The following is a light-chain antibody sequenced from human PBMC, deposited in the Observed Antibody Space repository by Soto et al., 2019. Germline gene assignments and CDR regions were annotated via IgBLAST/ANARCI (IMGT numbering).Light chain of an antibody. J-gene: IGLJ3*02. V-gene: IGLV2-14*01. CDR3: SSYTGSSTIVV. Sequence: QSALTQPASVSGSPGQSITISCTGTSSDVGRYNYVSWYQQHPGKVPKLMIYAVNNRPSGVSDRFSGSKSGNTASLTISGLQAEDEADYYCSSYTGSSTIVVFGGGTKLTVL. CDR2: AVN. CDR1: SSDVGRYNY.